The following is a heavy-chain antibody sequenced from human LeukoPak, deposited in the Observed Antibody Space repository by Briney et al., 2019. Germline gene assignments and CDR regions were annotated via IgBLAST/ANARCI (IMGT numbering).Heavy chain of an antibody. Sequence: SGGSLRLSCAASGFTFSSYGMHWGRQAPGKGLEWVAFIRYDGSNKYYADSVKGRFTISRDNSKNTLYLQMNSLRAEDTAVYYCAKAAIGGVIAPFDYWGQGTLVTVSS. CDR3: AKAAIGGVIAPFDY. V-gene: IGHV3-30*02. CDR2: IRYDGSNK. CDR1: GFTFSSYG. D-gene: IGHD3-16*02. J-gene: IGHJ4*02.